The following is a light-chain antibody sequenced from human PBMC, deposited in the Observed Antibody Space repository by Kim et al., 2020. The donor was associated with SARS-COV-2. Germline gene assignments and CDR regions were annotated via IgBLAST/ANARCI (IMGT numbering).Light chain of an antibody. J-gene: IGKJ1*01. CDR3: QQCNGYSRT. V-gene: IGKV1-5*03. Sequence: DIQMTQSPSTLSASVGDRVTITCRASQAISSYLAWYQQKPGKAPKLLIYKASSLESGVPSRFSGSGSGTEFTLTISGLQPDDFATYYCQQCNGYSRTFGPGTKVEIK. CDR2: KAS. CDR1: QAISSY.